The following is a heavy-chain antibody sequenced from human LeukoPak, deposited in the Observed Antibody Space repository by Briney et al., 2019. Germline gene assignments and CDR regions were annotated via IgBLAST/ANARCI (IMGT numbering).Heavy chain of an antibody. V-gene: IGHV4-4*07. Sequence: PSETLSLTCIVSGGSMSTYFWSWIRQPAGKGLEWIGRFYSSGNSDYNPSLKSRVTMSADTSKNQFSLKLNSVTPEDTAVYYCARDRYSSGWTYYYYYYMDVWGKGTTVTVSS. D-gene: IGHD6-19*01. CDR3: ARDRYSSGWTYYYYYYMDV. CDR2: FYSSGNS. CDR1: GGSMSTYF. J-gene: IGHJ6*03.